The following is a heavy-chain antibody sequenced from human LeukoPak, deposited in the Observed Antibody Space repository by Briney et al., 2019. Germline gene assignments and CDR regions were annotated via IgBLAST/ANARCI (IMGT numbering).Heavy chain of an antibody. D-gene: IGHD3-22*01. Sequence: GGSLRLSCAASGFTFSSYSTNWVRQAPGKGLEWVSYISSSSTIYYADSVKGRFTISRDNAKNSLYLQMNSLRAEDTAVYYCARDQDGYYDSSGYYSPFDYWGQGTLVTVSS. CDR2: ISSSSTI. CDR1: GFTFSSYS. J-gene: IGHJ4*02. CDR3: ARDQDGYYDSSGYYSPFDY. V-gene: IGHV3-48*01.